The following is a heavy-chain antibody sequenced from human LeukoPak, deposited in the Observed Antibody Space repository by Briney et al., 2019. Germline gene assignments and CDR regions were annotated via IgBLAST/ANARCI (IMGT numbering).Heavy chain of an antibody. J-gene: IGHJ4*02. CDR1: GFTFSDYY. Sequence: GGSLRLSCAASGFTFSDYYMSWIRQAPGKGLEWVSYISSSGRTIYYADSVKGRFTISRDNAKNSLYLQMNSLRAEDTAVYYCARAYYDSSGYYIPFDYWGQGTLVTVSS. D-gene: IGHD3-22*01. CDR3: ARAYYDSSGYYIPFDY. CDR2: ISSSGRTI. V-gene: IGHV3-11*01.